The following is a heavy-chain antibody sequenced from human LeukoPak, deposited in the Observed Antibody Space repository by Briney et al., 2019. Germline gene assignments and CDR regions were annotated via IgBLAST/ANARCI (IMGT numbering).Heavy chain of an antibody. CDR3: ARVLMVRGSPFDY. D-gene: IGHD3-10*01. Sequence: SETLSLTCTVSGGSISSSSYYWGWIRQPPGKGLEWIGSIYYSGSTYYNPSLKSRVTISVDTSKNQFSLKLSSVTAADTAVYYCARVLMVRGSPFDYWGQGTLVTVSS. CDR2: IYYSGST. J-gene: IGHJ4*02. V-gene: IGHV4-39*07. CDR1: GGSISSSSYY.